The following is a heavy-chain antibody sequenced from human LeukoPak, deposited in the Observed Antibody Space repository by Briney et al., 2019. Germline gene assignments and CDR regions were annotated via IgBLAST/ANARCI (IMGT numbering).Heavy chain of an antibody. V-gene: IGHV1-24*01. Sequence: ASVKVSYKISEYSLSDLSIHWVREAPGEGLEWMGGFDSENNKMVYSQKFQGRVTMTEDTSADTAYMELTSLRSEDTAVYFCATDRVYRSSGRSWGFFDYWGQGTLVIVSS. CDR3: ATDRVYRSSGRSWGFFDY. CDR2: FDSENNKM. D-gene: IGHD6-19*01. CDR1: EYSLSDLS. J-gene: IGHJ4*02.